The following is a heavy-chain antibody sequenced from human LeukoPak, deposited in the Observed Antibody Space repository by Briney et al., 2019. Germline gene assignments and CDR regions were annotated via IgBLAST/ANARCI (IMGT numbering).Heavy chain of an antibody. D-gene: IGHD6-13*01. Sequence: SETLSLTCTVSGGSISSGSYYWSWIRQPAGKGLEWIGRIYTSGSTNYNPSLKSRVTISVDTSKNQFSLKLSSVTAADTAEYYCASGVAGYSSSWGQGTLVTVSS. CDR2: IYTSGST. J-gene: IGHJ4*02. V-gene: IGHV4-61*02. CDR3: ASGVAGYSSS. CDR1: GGSISSGSYY.